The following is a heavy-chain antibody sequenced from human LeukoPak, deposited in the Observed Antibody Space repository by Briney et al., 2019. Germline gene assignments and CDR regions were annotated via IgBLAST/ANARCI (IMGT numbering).Heavy chain of an antibody. V-gene: IGHV4-59*01. CDR2: IYYSGST. J-gene: IGHJ4*02. CDR3: ARGGGYSSSWYDY. Sequence: SETLSLTCTVSGGSISSYYWSWIRQPPGKGLEWIGYIYYSGSTNYNPSLKSRVTISVDTSKNQFSLKLSSVAAADTAVYYCARGGGYSSSWYDYWGQGTLVTVSS. CDR1: GGSISSYY. D-gene: IGHD6-13*01.